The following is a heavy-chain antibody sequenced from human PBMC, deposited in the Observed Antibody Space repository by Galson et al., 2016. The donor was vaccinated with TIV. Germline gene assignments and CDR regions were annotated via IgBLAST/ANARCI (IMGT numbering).Heavy chain of an antibody. CDR3: ARVSDYYGSGSYYNVLGY. CDR2: IIPIFAMA. D-gene: IGHD3-10*01. V-gene: IGHV1-69*13. J-gene: IGHJ4*02. Sequence: SVKVSCKASGGTFSNYAISWVRQAPGQGLEWMGGIIPIFAMAKYAQKFQGRVTITAGESTSTAYMELSSLRSEDTAVYYCARVSDYYGSGSYYNVLGYWGQGTLVTVSS. CDR1: GGTFSNYA.